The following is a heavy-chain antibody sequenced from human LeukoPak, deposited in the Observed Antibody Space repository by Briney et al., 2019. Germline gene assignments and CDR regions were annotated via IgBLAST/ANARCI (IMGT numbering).Heavy chain of an antibody. CDR1: GFTFSIYA. CDR3: ASLEAVVSENWFDP. CDR2: ISGSGGST. D-gene: IGHD6-19*01. J-gene: IGHJ5*02. Sequence: PGGSLRLSCAASGFTFSIYAMSWVRQAPGKGLEWVSAISGSGGSTYYADSVKGRFTISRDNSKNTLYLQMNSLRAEDTAVYYCASLEAVVSENWFDPWGQGSLVTVSS. V-gene: IGHV3-23*01.